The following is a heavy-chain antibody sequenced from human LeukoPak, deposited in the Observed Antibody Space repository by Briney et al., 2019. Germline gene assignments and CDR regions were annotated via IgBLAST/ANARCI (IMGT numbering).Heavy chain of an antibody. CDR3: ARRSLLWFGELLNDAFDI. CDR1: GYSISSGYY. CDR2: IYHSGST. V-gene: IGHV4-38-2*02. J-gene: IGHJ3*02. D-gene: IGHD3-10*01. Sequence: SETLSLTCTVSGYSISSGYYWGWVRQPPGKGLEWIGEIYHSGSTNYNPSLKSRVTISVDKSKNQFSLKLSSVTAADTAVYYCARRSLLWFGELLNDAFDIWGQGTMVTVSS.